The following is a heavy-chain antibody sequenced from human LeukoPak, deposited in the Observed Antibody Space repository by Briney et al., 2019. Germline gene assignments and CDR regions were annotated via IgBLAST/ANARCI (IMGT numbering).Heavy chain of an antibody. CDR2: ISNDGSKK. CDR3: AKDRYSYAFEYSDS. V-gene: IGHV3-30*18. D-gene: IGHD5-18*01. J-gene: IGHJ5*02. CDR1: GFTFSSYT. Sequence: GGSLRLSCAASGFTFSSYTMSWVRQAPGKGLEWVAVISNDGSKKYYADSVKGRFTISRDSSKNTLSLQVSSLRAEDTAVYYCAKDRYSYAFEYSDSWGQGTLVTVSS.